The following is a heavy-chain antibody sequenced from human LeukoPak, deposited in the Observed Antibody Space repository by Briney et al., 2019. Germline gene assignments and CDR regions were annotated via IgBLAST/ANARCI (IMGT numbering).Heavy chain of an antibody. V-gene: IGHV1-2*02. J-gene: IGHJ4*02. Sequence: ASVKVSCKASGYTFTDYYIHWVRQAPGQGLERMGWINPNSGGTEIAQNFKGRVTMTRDTSISTAYMELNSLRSDDTAVFYCTREDTSSWDYVLHWGQGTLVTVSS. D-gene: IGHD6-13*01. CDR3: TREDTSSWDYVLH. CDR1: GYTFTDYY. CDR2: INPNSGGT.